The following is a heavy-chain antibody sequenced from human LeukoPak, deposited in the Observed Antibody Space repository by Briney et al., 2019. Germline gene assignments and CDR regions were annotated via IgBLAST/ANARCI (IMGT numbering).Heavy chain of an antibody. Sequence: PGGSLRLSCAASGFTFSSYDMSWVRQAPGKGLEWVSAISGSGGSTYYADSVKGRFTISRDNSKNTLYLQMNSLSAEDTAVYYCAKDKTTVTTFSSYWGQGTLVTVSS. D-gene: IGHD4-17*01. V-gene: IGHV3-23*01. J-gene: IGHJ4*02. CDR1: GFTFSSYD. CDR3: AKDKTTVTTFSSY. CDR2: ISGSGGST.